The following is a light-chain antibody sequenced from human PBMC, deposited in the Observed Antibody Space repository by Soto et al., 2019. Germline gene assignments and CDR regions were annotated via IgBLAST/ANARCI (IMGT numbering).Light chain of an antibody. CDR3: QQYNNWPRT. V-gene: IGKV3-15*01. Sequence: VMTQSQATLSVSPGERATLSCRASQSVGSNLSWYQQKPGQAPRPLIYGASTRATGIPARFSGSGFGTEFTLTISSLQSEDFAVYYCQQYNNWPRTFAQRTKVAIK. J-gene: IGKJ1*01. CDR1: QSVGSN. CDR2: GAS.